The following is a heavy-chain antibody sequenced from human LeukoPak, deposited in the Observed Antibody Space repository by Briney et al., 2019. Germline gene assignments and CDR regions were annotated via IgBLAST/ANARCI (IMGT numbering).Heavy chain of an antibody. J-gene: IGHJ3*01. CDR2: ISSSSIYI. D-gene: IGHD3-9*01. CDR1: GFTFSSYS. Sequence: GGSLRLSCAASGFTFSSYSMNWVRQAPGKGLEWVSSISSSSIYIYYADSLKGRFTISRDNAKNSLYLQMNSLKTDDTAVYYCTTDLRYFDRTGFAFDVWGQGTLVTVSS. CDR3: TTDLRYFDRTGFAFDV. V-gene: IGHV3-21*03.